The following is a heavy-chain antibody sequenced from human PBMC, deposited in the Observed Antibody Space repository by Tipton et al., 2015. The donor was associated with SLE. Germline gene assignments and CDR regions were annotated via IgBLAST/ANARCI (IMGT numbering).Heavy chain of an antibody. J-gene: IGHJ4*02. CDR3: ARRWVQTVFDY. Sequence: QSGAEVKKPGEALQISCKTSGYSFTNSWIVWFRHMPGKGLECMGMIDPSDSDTRYNPSFQGHVPMSIDRSTTTAYLQWRSLKASDTAMYFCARRWVQTVFDYWGQGTLVTVSS. D-gene: IGHD3-10*01. CDR1: GYSFTNSW. V-gene: IGHV5-51*03. CDR2: IDPSDSDT.